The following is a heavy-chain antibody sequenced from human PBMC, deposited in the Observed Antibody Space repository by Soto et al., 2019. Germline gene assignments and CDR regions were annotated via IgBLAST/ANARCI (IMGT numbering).Heavy chain of an antibody. Sequence: ESGGGVVQPGRSLRLSCAASGFTFSSYGMHWVRQAPGKGLEWVAVIWYDGSNKYYADSVKGRFTISRDNSKNTLYLQMNSLRAEDTAVYYCARSIAAAGTGLGCWGQGTLVTVSS. CDR3: ARSIAAAGTGLGC. CDR2: IWYDGSNK. D-gene: IGHD6-13*01. V-gene: IGHV3-33*01. CDR1: GFTFSSYG. J-gene: IGHJ4*02.